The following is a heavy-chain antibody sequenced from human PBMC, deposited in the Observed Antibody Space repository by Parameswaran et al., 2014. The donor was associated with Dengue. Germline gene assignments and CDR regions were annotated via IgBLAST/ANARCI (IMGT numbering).Heavy chain of an antibody. CDR2: IKEDGSEK. Sequence: RWIRQPPGKGLEWVGNIKEDGSEKYYVGSVEGRFTLSRDNAKKSLYLQMNSLRAEDSAVYYCATNGRWSHDFWGQGTLVTVSS. CDR3: ATNGRWSHDF. V-gene: IGHV3-7*01. D-gene: IGHD4-23*01. J-gene: IGHJ4*02.